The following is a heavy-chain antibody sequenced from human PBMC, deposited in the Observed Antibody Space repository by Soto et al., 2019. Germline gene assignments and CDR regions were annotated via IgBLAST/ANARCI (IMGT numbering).Heavy chain of an antibody. CDR2: IRSKANSYAT. Sequence: EVQLVESGGGLVQPGGSLKLSCAASGFIFSGSAMHWVRQASGKGLEWVGRIRSKANSYATAYAASVKGRFTISRDDSKNTAYLQMNSLNTEDTAVYYCTRRDLGDSSLAIFDNWGQGTLVTVSS. CDR1: GFIFSGSA. D-gene: IGHD2-21*02. CDR3: TRRDLGDSSLAIFDN. V-gene: IGHV3-73*02. J-gene: IGHJ4*02.